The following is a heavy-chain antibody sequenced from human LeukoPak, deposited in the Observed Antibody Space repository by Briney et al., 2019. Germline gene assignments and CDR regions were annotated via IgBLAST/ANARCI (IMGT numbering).Heavy chain of an antibody. D-gene: IGHD5-12*01. CDR2: ISAYNGNT. CDR1: GYTFTSYS. CDR3: ARDDALVATGSFDY. V-gene: IGHV1-18*01. Sequence: ASVKVSCKASGYTFTSYSINWVRQAPGQGLEWMGWISAYNGNTNYAQKLQGRVTMTTDTSTSTAYMELRSLRSDDTAVYYCARDDALVATGSFDYWSQGTLVTVSS. J-gene: IGHJ4*02.